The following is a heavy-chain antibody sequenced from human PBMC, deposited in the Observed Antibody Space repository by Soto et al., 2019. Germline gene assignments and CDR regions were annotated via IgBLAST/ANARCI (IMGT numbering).Heavy chain of an antibody. CDR1: GFTFSSYG. D-gene: IGHD3-22*01. Sequence: GGSLRLSCAASGFTFSSYGMHWVHQAPGKGLEWVAVISYDGSNKYYADSVKGRFAISRDNSKNTLYLQMNSLRAEDTAVYYCAKADYYDSSAGGMDVWGQGTTVTVSS. J-gene: IGHJ6*02. CDR3: AKADYYDSSAGGMDV. V-gene: IGHV3-30*18. CDR2: ISYDGSNK.